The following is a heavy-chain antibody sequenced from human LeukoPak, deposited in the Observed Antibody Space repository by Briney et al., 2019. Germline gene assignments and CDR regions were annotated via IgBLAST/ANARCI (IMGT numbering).Heavy chain of an antibody. J-gene: IGHJ4*02. V-gene: IGHV1-46*01. D-gene: IGHD1-26*01. CDR2: IRPSGST. CDR1: GYTFTSYY. Sequence: ASVKVSCKASGYTFTSYYIHWVRQAPGQGLEYMGIIRPSGSTAYAQKFQGRVTFISNTSATTAFMELSSLRSEDAAVYYCARDSGSGSNDYWGQGTLVTVSS. CDR3: ARDSGSGSNDY.